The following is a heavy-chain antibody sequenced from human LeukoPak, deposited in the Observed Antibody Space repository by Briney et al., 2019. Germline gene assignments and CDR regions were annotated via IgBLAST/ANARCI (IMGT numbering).Heavy chain of an antibody. V-gene: IGHV1-8*01. CDR2: MNPNSGNT. CDR3: ARGYSPSIRTTGNDY. CDR1: GYTFTSHD. D-gene: IGHD1-1*01. Sequence: ASVKVSCKASGYTFTSHDINWERQATGQGLEWMGWMNPNSGNTGYAQKFQGRVTMTRDTSINTAYMELHSLRSEDTALYYCARGYSPSIRTTGNDYWGQGTLVTVSS. J-gene: IGHJ4*02.